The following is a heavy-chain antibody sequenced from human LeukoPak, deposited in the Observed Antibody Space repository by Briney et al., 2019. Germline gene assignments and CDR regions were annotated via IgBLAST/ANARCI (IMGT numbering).Heavy chain of an antibody. Sequence: GGPLTLSCAPSRFPFSDYYMSWIRQAPGKGLEWVSYISGAGGNTNYAHSVKGRFTISRDNAKNSLYLQMNSLRAEDTAIYYCARSEEVVIGASYYYGMDVWGQGTPVTVSS. CDR3: ARSEEVVIGASYYYGMDV. CDR2: ISGAGGNT. V-gene: IGHV3-11*03. CDR1: RFPFSDYY. J-gene: IGHJ6*02. D-gene: IGHD2-21*01.